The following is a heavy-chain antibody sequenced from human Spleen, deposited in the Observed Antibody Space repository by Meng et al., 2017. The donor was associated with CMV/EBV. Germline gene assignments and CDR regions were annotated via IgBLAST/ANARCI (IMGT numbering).Heavy chain of an antibody. Sequence: ASVKVSCKASGYTFTSHGISWVRQAPGQGLEWMGWVNGYNGNTIYAQKLQGRVTMTTDTSTSTAYMELTSLTFDDTAVYYCARGLSSNGYYLDPDFDYWGQGTLVTVSS. CDR3: ARGLSSNGYYLDPDFDY. CDR2: VNGYNGNT. CDR1: GYTFTSHG. J-gene: IGHJ4*02. V-gene: IGHV1-18*01. D-gene: IGHD3-22*01.